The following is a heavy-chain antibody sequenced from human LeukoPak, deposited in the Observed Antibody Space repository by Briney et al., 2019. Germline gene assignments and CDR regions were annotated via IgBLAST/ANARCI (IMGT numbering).Heavy chain of an antibody. V-gene: IGHV5-51*01. Sequence: GESLKISCQTFGFTFATNWIGWVRQMPGKGLDCLGVIYPGDSDTRYSPSFQGQVTISADKSISTAYLLWSSLKASDTAIYYGARGAHGSGFDIWGQGTMVTVSS. CDR2: IYPGDSDT. CDR1: GFTFATNW. CDR3: ARGAHGSGFDI. J-gene: IGHJ3*02. D-gene: IGHD1-26*01.